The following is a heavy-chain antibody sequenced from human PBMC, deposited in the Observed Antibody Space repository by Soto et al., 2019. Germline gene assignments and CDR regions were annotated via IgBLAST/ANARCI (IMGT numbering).Heavy chain of an antibody. CDR1: GGTFSGYA. CDR2: IIPIFGTA. CDR3: ARRGNGTLRAGCFDP. V-gene: IGHV1-69*06. Sequence: SVKVSCKASGGTFSGYAISWVRQAPGQGLEWMGGIIPIFGTANYAQKFQGRVTITADKSTSTAYMELSSLRSEDTAVYYCARRGNGTLRAGCFDPGGQEPLVTFSS. D-gene: IGHD1-1*01. J-gene: IGHJ5*02.